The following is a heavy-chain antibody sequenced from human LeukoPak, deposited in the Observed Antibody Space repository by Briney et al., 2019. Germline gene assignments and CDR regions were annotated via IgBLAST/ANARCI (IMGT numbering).Heavy chain of an antibody. D-gene: IGHD7-27*01. CDR1: GYTFTYHY. Sequence: ASVKVCFKAVGYTFTYHYLHWRRQAPGQGLEWMGWIHPGRGDTNYAQKFQGRVSLTRDTSISTAYMELSRLTSDDTAVYYCARDHNWGPHYRGQGTLVSVSS. CDR3: ARDHNWGPHY. J-gene: IGHJ4*02. V-gene: IGHV1-2*02. CDR2: IHPGRGDT.